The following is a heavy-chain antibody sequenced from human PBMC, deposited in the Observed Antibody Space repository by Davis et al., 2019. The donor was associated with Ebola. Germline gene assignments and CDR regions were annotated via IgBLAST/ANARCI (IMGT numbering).Heavy chain of an antibody. Sequence: GESLKISCAASGHTFSSYAMSWVRQAPGKGLEWVSLISGSGVTTYYADSVKGRFTISRDNSKNTLYLQMNSLRAEDTALYYCAKKATITARPFDDWGQGTLVTVSS. CDR3: AKKATITARPFDD. D-gene: IGHD6-6*01. J-gene: IGHJ4*02. CDR1: GHTFSSYA. CDR2: ISGSGVTT. V-gene: IGHV3-23*01.